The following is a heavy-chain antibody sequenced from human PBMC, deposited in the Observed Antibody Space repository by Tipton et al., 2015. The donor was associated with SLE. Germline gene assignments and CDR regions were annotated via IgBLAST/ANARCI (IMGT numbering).Heavy chain of an antibody. CDR2: ISSSSSYI. CDR3: ARDPWELPDAFDI. J-gene: IGHJ3*02. CDR1: GFTFSSYS. V-gene: IGHV3-21*01. D-gene: IGHD1-26*01. Sequence: GSLRLSCAASGFTFSSYSMNWVRQAPGKGLEWVSSISSSSSYIYYADSVKGRFTISRDNAKNSLYLQMNSLRAEDTAVYYCARDPWELPDAFDIWGQGTMVTVSS.